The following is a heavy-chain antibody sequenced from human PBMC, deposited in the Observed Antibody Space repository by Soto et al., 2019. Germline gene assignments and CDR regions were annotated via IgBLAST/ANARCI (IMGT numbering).Heavy chain of an antibody. D-gene: IGHD3-22*01. CDR2: INPNSGGT. CDR1: GYTFTGYY. Sequence: VKVSCKASGYTFTGYYMHWVRQAPGQGLEWMGWINPNSGGTNYAQKFQGWVTMTRDTSISTAYMELSRLRSDDTAVYYGARGGEEIDYDSSGYYSGNYYYYGMDVWGQGTTVTVSS. CDR3: ARGGEEIDYDSSGYYSGNYYYYGMDV. V-gene: IGHV1-2*04. J-gene: IGHJ6*02.